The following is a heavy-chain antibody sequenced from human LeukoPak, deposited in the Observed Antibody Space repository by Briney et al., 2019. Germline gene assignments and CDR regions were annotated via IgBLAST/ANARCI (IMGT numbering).Heavy chain of an antibody. J-gene: IGHJ4*02. CDR2: IASKTHGGTT. V-gene: IGHV3-15*04. Sequence: GGSLRLSCAASGFTFSNAWMSWVRQAPGKGLEWVGRIASKTHGGTTVYVAPVQGRFTISRDDSRNTLYLQMNSLKTEDTAVYYCITDPAGVTTVTSPNYYFDYWGQGTLVTVSS. CDR3: ITDPAGVTTVTSPNYYFDY. CDR1: GFTFSNAW. D-gene: IGHD4-17*01.